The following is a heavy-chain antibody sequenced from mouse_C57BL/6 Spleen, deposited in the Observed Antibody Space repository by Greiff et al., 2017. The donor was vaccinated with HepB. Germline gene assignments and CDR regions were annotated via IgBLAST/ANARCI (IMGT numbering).Heavy chain of an antibody. Sequence: QVHVKQSGPGLVAPSQSLSITCTVSGFSLTSYAISWVRQPPGKGLEWLGVIWTGGGTNYNSALKSRLSISKDNSKSQVFLKMNSLQTDDTARYYCARNSPYYGSSYWYFDVWGTGTTVTVSS. D-gene: IGHD1-1*01. CDR1: GFSLTSYA. CDR3: ARNSPYYGSSYWYFDV. J-gene: IGHJ1*03. V-gene: IGHV2-9-1*01. CDR2: IWTGGGT.